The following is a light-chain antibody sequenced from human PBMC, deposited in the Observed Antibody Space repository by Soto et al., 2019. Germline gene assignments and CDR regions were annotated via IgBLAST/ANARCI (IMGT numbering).Light chain of an antibody. CDR2: DAS. CDR3: QQYHGYSLT. J-gene: IGKJ1*01. V-gene: IGKV1-5*01. Sequence: IQITHSPSTLSASVLYRVTITCWASQTISFSLAWYQQKPGKAPKLLIYDASTLQSGVPSRFSGSESGTEFILTISGLQPDDFATYYCQQYHGYSLTFGQGTKVDIK. CDR1: QTISFS.